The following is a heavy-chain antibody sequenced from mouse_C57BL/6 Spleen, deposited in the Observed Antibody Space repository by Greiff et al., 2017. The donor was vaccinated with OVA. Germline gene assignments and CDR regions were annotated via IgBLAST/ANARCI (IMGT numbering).Heavy chain of an antibody. J-gene: IGHJ2*01. V-gene: IGHV1-64*01. CDR2: IPPNSGST. CDR1: GYTFTSYW. Sequence: VQLQQPGAELVKPGASVKLSCKASGYTFTSYWMHWVKQRPGQGLEWIGMIPPNSGSTNYNEKFKSKATLTVDKSSSTAYMQLSSLTSEDSAVYYCARPSYYSNFDYWGQGTTLTVSS. CDR3: ARPSYYSNFDY. D-gene: IGHD2-5*01.